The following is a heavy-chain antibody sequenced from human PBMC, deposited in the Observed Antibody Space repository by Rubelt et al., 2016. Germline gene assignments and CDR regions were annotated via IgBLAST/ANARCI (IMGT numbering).Heavy chain of an antibody. CDR2: IYDSGST. Sequence: QVQLQQRGAGLLKPSETLSLTCAVYGGSLSGYYWSWIRQSPGKGLEWIGYIYDSGSTNYNPYLKSRVTISVDTSKYQFSLKLTSVTAADTDVYYCARHLRSGSGYYSPFVYWGQGTLVTVSS. D-gene: IGHD3-22*01. CDR1: GGSLSGYY. CDR3: ARHLRSGSGYYSPFVY. V-gene: IGHV4-34*11. J-gene: IGHJ4*02.